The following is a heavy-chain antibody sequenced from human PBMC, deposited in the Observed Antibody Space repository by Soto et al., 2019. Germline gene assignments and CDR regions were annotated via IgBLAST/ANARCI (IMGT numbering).Heavy chain of an antibody. CDR3: AHIVVAGLGYYFDY. V-gene: IGHV2-5*02. CDR1: GFSLSSTRMA. Sequence: QITLRESGPPLVKPTQTLTLTCTFSGFSLSSTRMAVGWIRQPPGKALEWLALIYWDDDKRYSPFLKSRLTISKDTSKYQVGLTMSNMDPVDTARYYCAHIVVAGLGYYFDYWGQGTLVTVSS. D-gene: IGHD6-19*01. CDR2: IYWDDDK. J-gene: IGHJ4*02.